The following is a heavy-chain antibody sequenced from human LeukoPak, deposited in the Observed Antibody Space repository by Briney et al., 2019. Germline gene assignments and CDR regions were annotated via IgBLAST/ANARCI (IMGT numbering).Heavy chain of an antibody. J-gene: IGHJ4*02. V-gene: IGHV3-7*03. Sequence: GGSLTLSCTTSGFNFRAYWMGWVRQAPGKGLEWVANIHQHGSKENYVDSVKGRFTISRDNAKNSVFLQMNSLRAEDTAVYYCAKEGMAIQYHDFWSGYYFEYWGQGTLVTVSS. D-gene: IGHD3-3*01. CDR3: AKEGMAIQYHDFWSGYYFEY. CDR2: IHQHGSKE. CDR1: GFNFRAYW.